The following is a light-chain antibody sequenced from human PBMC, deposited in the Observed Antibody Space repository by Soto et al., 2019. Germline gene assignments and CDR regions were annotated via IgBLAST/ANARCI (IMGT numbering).Light chain of an antibody. CDR1: SSDVGGYNY. CDR3: SSYTSINTLL. CDR2: EVS. J-gene: IGLJ2*01. Sequence: QSALTQPASVSGSPGQSITISCTGTSSDVGGYNYVSWYQQPPGKAPKLMIYEVSKRPSGVSNRFSGSKSGDTASLTISGLQAEDEADYYCSSYTSINTLLFGGGTKLTVL. V-gene: IGLV2-14*01.